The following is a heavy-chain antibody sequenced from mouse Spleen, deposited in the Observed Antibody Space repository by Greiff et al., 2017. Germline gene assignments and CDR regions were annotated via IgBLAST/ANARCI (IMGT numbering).Heavy chain of an antibody. J-gene: IGHJ3*01. V-gene: IGHV5-9*02. CDR1: GFAFSSYD. CDR3: ARHWDETWFAY. CDR2: ISSGGSYT. D-gene: IGHD4-1*01. Sequence: EVMLVESGGGLVKPGGSLKLSCAASGFAFSSYDMSWVRQTPEKRLEWVATISSGGSYTYYPDSVKGRFTISRDNARNTLYLQMSSLRSEDTALYYCARHWDETWFAYWGQGTLVTVSA.